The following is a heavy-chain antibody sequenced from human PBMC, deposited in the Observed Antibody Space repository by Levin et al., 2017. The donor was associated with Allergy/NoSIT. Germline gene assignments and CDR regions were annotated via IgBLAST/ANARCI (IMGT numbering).Heavy chain of an antibody. J-gene: IGHJ4*02. CDR3: AKGAGRNGPEFDN. CDR2: IYNSGST. Sequence: SETLSLTCAVSGGSISNSYWSWIRQPPGKGLEWIGYIYNSGSTNYNPSLKSRVTMSVDTSKNQFSLKLSSVTAADTAVYYCAKGAGRNGPEFDNWGQGTLVTVSS. CDR1: GGSISNSY. D-gene: IGHD3-10*01. V-gene: IGHV4-59*01.